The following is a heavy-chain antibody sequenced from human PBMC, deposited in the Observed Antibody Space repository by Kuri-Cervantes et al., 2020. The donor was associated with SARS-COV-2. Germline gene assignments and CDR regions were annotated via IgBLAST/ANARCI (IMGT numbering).Heavy chain of an antibody. D-gene: IGHD3-3*01. CDR2: ISYDGSNK. J-gene: IGHJ4*02. Sequence: LSLTCAASGFTFSSYAMHWVRQAPGKGLEWVAVISYDGSNKYYADSVKGRFTISRDNSKNTLYLQMNSLRAEDTAVYYCARDESIFGVVIIDYWGQGTLVTVSS. CDR3: ARDESIFGVVIIDY. CDR1: GFTFSSYA. V-gene: IGHV3-30*01.